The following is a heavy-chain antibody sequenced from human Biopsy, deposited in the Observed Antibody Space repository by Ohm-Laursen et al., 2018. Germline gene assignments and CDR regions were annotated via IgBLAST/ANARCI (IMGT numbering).Heavy chain of an antibody. CDR2: IFYSANT. V-gene: IGHV4-30-4*02. CDR3: ARHPTGFWFDP. CDR1: GVSINGGRYY. J-gene: IGHJ5*02. Sequence: SDTLSLTCTVSGVSINGGRYYWNWIRHHPGKGLEWIGNIFYSANTYYNPSLKSRVTISVDTSKNQFSLNLTSVTAADTAVYYCARHPTGFWFDPWGQGTLVIVSS.